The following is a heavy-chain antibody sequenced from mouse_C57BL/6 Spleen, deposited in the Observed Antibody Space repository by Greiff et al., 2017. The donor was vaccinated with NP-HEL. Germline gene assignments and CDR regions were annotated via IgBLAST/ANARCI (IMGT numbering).Heavy chain of an antibody. CDR2: IHPNSGST. CDR3: ARGPLYYDYDHYYAMDY. CDR1: GYTFTSYW. Sequence: QVQLQQPGAELVKPGASVKLSCKASGYTFTSYWMHWVKQRPGQGLEWIGMIHPNSGSTNYNEKFKSKATLTVDNSSSTAYMQLSSLTSEDAAVYYCARGPLYYDYDHYYAMDYWGQGTSVTVSS. D-gene: IGHD2-4*01. J-gene: IGHJ4*01. V-gene: IGHV1-64*01.